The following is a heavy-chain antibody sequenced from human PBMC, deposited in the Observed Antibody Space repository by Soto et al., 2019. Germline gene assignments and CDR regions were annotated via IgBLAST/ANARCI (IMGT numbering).Heavy chain of an antibody. J-gene: IGHJ4*02. V-gene: IGHV3-7*03. CDR3: ASRPPDRHYEGVFDF. CDR1: GFTFSSHW. CDR2: IKQDGSEK. D-gene: IGHD3-22*01. Sequence: EVQLVESGGGLVQSGGSLRLSCVVSGFTFSSHWMTWVRQAPGKALEWVANIKQDGSEKYYVDSVKGRFTISRDNAKNSLFLKMNSLRVEDTAVYYCASRPPDRHYEGVFDFWGPGPLVAISS.